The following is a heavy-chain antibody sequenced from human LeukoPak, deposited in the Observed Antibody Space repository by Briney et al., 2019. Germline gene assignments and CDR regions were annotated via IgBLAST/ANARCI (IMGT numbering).Heavy chain of an antibody. CDR1: GGSFSGYY. Sequence: RTSETLSLTCAVYGGSFSGYYGSWIRQPPGKGLEWIGEINHSGSTNYNPSLKSRVTISVDTSKNQFSLKLSSLTAADTAVYYCARAVEMATMVDYWGQGTLVTVSS. CDR2: INHSGST. CDR3: ARAVEMATMVDY. V-gene: IGHV4-34*01. J-gene: IGHJ4*02. D-gene: IGHD5-24*01.